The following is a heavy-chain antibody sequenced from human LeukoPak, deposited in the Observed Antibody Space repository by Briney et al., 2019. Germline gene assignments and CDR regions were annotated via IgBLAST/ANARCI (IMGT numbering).Heavy chain of an antibody. Sequence: PGGSLRLSCAASGFTFSRYWMSWVRQAPGKGLEWVANIKQDGSEKYYVDSVKGRFTISRDNAKNSLYLQMNSLRAEDTAVYYCARDSGSWYNRPNDAFDIWGQGTMVTVSS. CDR2: IKQDGSEK. J-gene: IGHJ3*02. CDR3: ARDSGSWYNRPNDAFDI. D-gene: IGHD6-13*01. CDR1: GFTFSRYW. V-gene: IGHV3-7*01.